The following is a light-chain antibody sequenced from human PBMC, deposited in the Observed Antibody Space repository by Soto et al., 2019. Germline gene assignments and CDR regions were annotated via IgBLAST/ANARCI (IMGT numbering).Light chain of an antibody. Sequence: EIVLTQSPGTLSLSPGERATLSCRASQSVSSSYLVWHQQKPGQAPRLLIYDASNRATGIPARFSGSGSETDFTLTISSLEPEDFAVYYCQHRMNWPLTFGQGTRLEIK. V-gene: IGKV3D-20*02. CDR3: QHRMNWPLT. J-gene: IGKJ5*01. CDR2: DAS. CDR1: QSVSSSY.